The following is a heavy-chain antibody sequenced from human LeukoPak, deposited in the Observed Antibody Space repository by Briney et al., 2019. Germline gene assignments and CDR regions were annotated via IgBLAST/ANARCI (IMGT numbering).Heavy chain of an antibody. V-gene: IGHV3-23*01. CDR1: GFTFSSYA. CDR2: ISTSGTDT. J-gene: IGHJ4*02. CDR3: ARRDTSGSLYFDY. Sequence: GGSLRLSCAASGFTFSSYAMSWVRQAPGKGLEWVSSISTSGTDTYYAESVKGRFTISRDNSKNTPYLQMSSLTAEDTAVYYCARRDTSGSLYFDYRGQGTLVTVSS. D-gene: IGHD3-22*01.